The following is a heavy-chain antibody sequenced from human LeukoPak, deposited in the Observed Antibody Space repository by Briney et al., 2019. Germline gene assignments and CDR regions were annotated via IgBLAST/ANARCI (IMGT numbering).Heavy chain of an antibody. J-gene: IGHJ4*02. CDR2: INHSGST. CDR3: AILPTDSSGHQRRMARVDY. D-gene: IGHD3-22*01. V-gene: IGHV4-34*01. Sequence: SETLSLTCAVYGGSFSGYYWSWIRQPPGKGLEWIGEINHSGSTNYNPSLRSRVTISVDTSKNQFSLKLSSVTAADTAVYYCAILPTDSSGHQRRMARVDYWGQGTLVTVSS. CDR1: GGSFSGYY.